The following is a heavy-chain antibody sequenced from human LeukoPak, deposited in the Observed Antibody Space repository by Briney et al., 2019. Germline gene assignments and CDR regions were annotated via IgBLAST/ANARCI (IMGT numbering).Heavy chain of an antibody. J-gene: IGHJ4*02. CDR2: VSGSGGST. CDR3: AKTMVFAFDY. Sequence: GGSLRLSCAASGFTFSSYAMSWVRQAPGKGLEWVSAVSGSGGSTNYADSVKGRFTISRDNSKNTLYLQMNSLRAEDTAVYYCAKTMVFAFDYWGQGTLVTVSS. D-gene: IGHD3-10*01. CDR1: GFTFSSYA. V-gene: IGHV3-23*01.